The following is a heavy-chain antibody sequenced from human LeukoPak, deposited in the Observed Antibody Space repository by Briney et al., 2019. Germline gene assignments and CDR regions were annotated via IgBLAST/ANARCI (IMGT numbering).Heavy chain of an antibody. CDR3: ARIDAFDI. CDR2: ISSRGSYT. V-gene: IGHV3-21*06. J-gene: IGHJ3*02. CDR1: GFTFSNYN. Sequence: PGGSLRLSCAASGFTFSNYNMNWVRQAPGKGLEWVSYISSRGSYTYYADSVKGRFTISRDNAKNSLYLQMNSLRAEDTAVYYCARIDAFDIWGQGRMVTVSS.